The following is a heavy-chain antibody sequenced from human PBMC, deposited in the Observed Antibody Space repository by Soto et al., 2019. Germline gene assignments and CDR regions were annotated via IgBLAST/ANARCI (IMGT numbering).Heavy chain of an antibody. CDR1: GYSFTSYW. D-gene: IGHD1-1*01. J-gene: IGHJ4*02. CDR3: ARRVHNHFDY. Sequence: PGESLKISCKGSGYSFTSYWTNWVRQMPGKGLEWMGRIDPSVSYTNYSPSFQGHVTISADKSISTAYLQWSSRKASDTAMYYCARRVHNHFDYWAQGTLVTVSA. CDR2: IDPSVSYT. V-gene: IGHV5-10-1*01.